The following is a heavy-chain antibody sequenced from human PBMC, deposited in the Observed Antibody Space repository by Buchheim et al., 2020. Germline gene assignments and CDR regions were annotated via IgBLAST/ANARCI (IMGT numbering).Heavy chain of an antibody. CDR3: AKDLAAGGGSGSHYYYLDY. Sequence: EVQLLESGGGLVQPGGSLRLSCAASGFTFSSYAMNWVRQGPGKGLEWVAAISSSGGSTYHADSVKGRFTISRDNSKNTLYLQMNSLRAEDTAVYYCAKDLAAGGGSGSHYYYLDYWGQGIL. CDR2: ISSSGGST. V-gene: IGHV3-23*01. D-gene: IGHD3-10*01. CDR1: GFTFSSYA. J-gene: IGHJ4*02.